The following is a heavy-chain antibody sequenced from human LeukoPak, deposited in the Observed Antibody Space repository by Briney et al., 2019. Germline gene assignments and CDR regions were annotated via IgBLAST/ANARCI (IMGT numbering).Heavy chain of an antibody. V-gene: IGHV1-18*01. CDR3: ARDPKDYDILTGSLDAFDI. J-gene: IGHJ3*02. CDR1: GYTFTSYG. D-gene: IGHD3-9*01. CDR2: ISAYNGNT. Sequence: ASVKASCKASGYTFTSYGISWVRQAPGQALEWMGWISAYNGNTNYAQKLQGRVTMTTDTSTSTAYMELRSLRSDDTAVYYCARDPKDYDILTGSLDAFDIWGQGTMVTVSS.